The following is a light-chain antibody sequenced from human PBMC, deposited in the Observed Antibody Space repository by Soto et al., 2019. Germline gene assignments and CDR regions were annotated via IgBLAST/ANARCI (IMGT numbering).Light chain of an antibody. CDR2: GAS. J-gene: IGKJ1*01. CDR3: QQYGSSPRT. V-gene: IGKV3-20*01. Sequence: EIVLTQSPGTLSLSPGERATLSCRASQSGTRSYLAWYQQKPGQAPRLLIYGASSRATGIPDRFSGSGSGTDFTLTISRLEPEDFAVYYCQQYGSSPRTFGQGTKVEIK. CDR1: QSGTRSY.